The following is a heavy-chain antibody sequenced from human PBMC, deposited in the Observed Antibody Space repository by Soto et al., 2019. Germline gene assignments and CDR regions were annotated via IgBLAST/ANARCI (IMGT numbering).Heavy chain of an antibody. CDR3: ARAYYDFWSGYFPLDH. Sequence: GGSLRLSCTTSGFTFSDYAMSWFRQAPGKGLEWVGFIRSRPYGGTTEYAASVKGRFVISRDESENIAYLQMNSLKREDTAIYYCARAYYDFWSGYFPLDHWGQGTLVTVSS. V-gene: IGHV3-49*03. D-gene: IGHD3-3*01. CDR1: GFTFSDYA. CDR2: IRSRPYGGTT. J-gene: IGHJ4*02.